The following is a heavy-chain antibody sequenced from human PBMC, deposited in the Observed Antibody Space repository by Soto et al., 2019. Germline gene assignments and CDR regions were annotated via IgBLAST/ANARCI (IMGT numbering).Heavy chain of an antibody. J-gene: IGHJ3*02. CDR1: GYPFSRHW. CDR2: ISPDGTVT. V-gene: IGHV3-74*01. Sequence: EVQLVESGGGLVQPGGSLRLSCAASGYPFSRHWIHWVRQAPGQGPVGVSRISPDGTVTDYADFVEGRFTISRDNAQNTLYLQMSSLRAEDTAVYYCARPRSMSSRGSDIWGQGTMVIVSS. CDR3: ARPRSMSSRGSDI. D-gene: IGHD1-26*01.